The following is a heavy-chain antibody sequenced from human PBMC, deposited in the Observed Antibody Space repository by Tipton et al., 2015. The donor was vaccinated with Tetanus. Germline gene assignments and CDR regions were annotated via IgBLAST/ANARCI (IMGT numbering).Heavy chain of an antibody. CDR2: IFHTGGT. J-gene: IGHJ5*01. D-gene: IGHD3-10*01. CDR1: GGSINNGAYT. Sequence: TLSLTCTVSGGSINNGAYTWSWIRQSPGKGLEWIGYIFHTGGTYYNPSLKSRVTISVDGPKNQFSLNLKSVTAADTAVYYCARSHGWGVLLWFDSWGQGTLVTVSS. V-gene: IGHV4-30-2*06. CDR3: ARSHGWGVLLWFDS.